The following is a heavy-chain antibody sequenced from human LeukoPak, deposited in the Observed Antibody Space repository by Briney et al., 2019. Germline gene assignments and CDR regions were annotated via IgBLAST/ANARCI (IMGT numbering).Heavy chain of an antibody. J-gene: IGHJ6*02. Sequence: GASVKVSCKASGYTLTSYDINWVRQATGQGLEWMGWMNPNSGNTGYAQKFQGRVTMTRNTSISTAYMELSSLRSEDTAVYYCARALWFGAEDRYYYYGMDVWGQGTTVTVSS. CDR3: ARALWFGAEDRYYYYGMDV. V-gene: IGHV1-8*01. CDR1: GYTLTSYD. D-gene: IGHD3-10*01. CDR2: MNPNSGNT.